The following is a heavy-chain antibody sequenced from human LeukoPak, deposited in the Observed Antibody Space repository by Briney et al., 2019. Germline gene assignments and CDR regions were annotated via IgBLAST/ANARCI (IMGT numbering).Heavy chain of an antibody. D-gene: IGHD5-18*01. V-gene: IGHV4-39*07. CDR1: GGSISSSSYY. CDR2: IYCSGST. Sequence: SETLSLTCTVSGGSISSSSYYWGWIGQPPGKGLEWIGSIYCSGSTNYNPSLKSRVTISVDTSKNQFSLKLSSVTAADTAVYYCARVRGYGYQSYFDYWGQGTLVTVSS. J-gene: IGHJ4*02. CDR3: ARVRGYGYQSYFDY.